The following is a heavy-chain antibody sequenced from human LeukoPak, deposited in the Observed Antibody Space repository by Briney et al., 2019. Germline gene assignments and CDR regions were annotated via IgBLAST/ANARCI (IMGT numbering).Heavy chain of an antibody. CDR1: GGSNSGNY. Sequence: SETLSLTCTVSGGSNSGNYWTWTRQPPGKGLEWIGQIHYRGKADYNPSLRSRIIISVDTSKNQMFLRLSSVTAADTAVYYCAGCGICYDVDVWGRGPKVTVSS. D-gene: IGHD2-2*01. V-gene: IGHV4-59*03. CDR2: IHYRGKA. J-gene: IGHJ6*02. CDR3: AGCGICYDVDV.